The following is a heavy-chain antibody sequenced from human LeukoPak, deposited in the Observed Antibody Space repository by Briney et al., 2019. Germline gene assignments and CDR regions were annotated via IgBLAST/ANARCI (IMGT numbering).Heavy chain of an antibody. CDR1: GFTFNNYA. D-gene: IGHD4-11*01. V-gene: IGHV3-23*01. Sequence: GGSLRLSCAASGFTFNNYAMNWVRQAPGKGLEWVSTINGGGVNTHYADSVGGRFTISRDNSKNTLFLQMNSLRDEDTAVYYCAKDLYSNYGPADYWGQGNLVTVSS. J-gene: IGHJ4*02. CDR3: AKDLYSNYGPADY. CDR2: INGGGVNT.